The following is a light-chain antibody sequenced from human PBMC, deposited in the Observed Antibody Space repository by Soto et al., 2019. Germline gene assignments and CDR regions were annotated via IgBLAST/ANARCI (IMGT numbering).Light chain of an antibody. J-gene: IGKJ1*01. V-gene: IGKV1-5*03. CDR1: QSISSW. CDR3: QQYNSYWT. CDR2: KAS. Sequence: DIQLTQAPSTLSASSGERVTLTCRASQSISSWLAWYQQKPGKAPKLLIYKASSLESGVPSRFSGSGSGTEFTLTISSLQPDDFATYYCQQYNSYWTFGQGTKVDIK.